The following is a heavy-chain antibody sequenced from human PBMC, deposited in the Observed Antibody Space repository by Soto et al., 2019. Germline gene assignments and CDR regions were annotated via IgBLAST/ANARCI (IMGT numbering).Heavy chain of an antibody. CDR2: TSDSWNN. Sequence: SETLSLRWSFSCCSITSYHWSWIRHFPGRGLESIAYTSDSWNNNNNPPLNCRATISMDTYKNQLSLKLTYMNAADTAVYYCARDMHAGFTHYFDPWGQGTLVTVSS. J-gene: IGHJ5*02. CDR1: CCSITSYH. D-gene: IGHD1-26*01. CDR3: ARDMHAGFTHYFDP. V-gene: IGHV4-59*01.